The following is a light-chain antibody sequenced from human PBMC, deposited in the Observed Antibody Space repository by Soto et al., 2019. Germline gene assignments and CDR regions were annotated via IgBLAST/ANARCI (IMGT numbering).Light chain of an antibody. Sequence: QSVLTQPASVSGSPGQSITISCTGTSSDVGGYNYVSWYQQHPGKAPKLMIYEVSNRPSGVSNRFSGSKSGNTASLTISGLQAEDVADYYCSSYTSSSTLFGGGTKLTVL. CDR3: SSYTSSSTL. V-gene: IGLV2-14*01. J-gene: IGLJ2*01. CDR1: SSDVGGYNY. CDR2: EVS.